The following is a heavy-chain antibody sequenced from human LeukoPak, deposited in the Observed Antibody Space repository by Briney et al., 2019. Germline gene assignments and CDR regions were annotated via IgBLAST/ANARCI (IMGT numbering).Heavy chain of an antibody. J-gene: IGHJ5*02. CDR3: ARESPVYNWFDP. Sequence: PSETLSLTCTVSGGSISSYYWSWIRQPPGKGLEWIGYIYYSGSTNYNPSLKSRVTISVDTSKNQFSLRLSSVTAADTAVYYCARESPVYNWFDPWGQGILVTVSS. V-gene: IGHV4-59*01. CDR1: GGSISSYY. CDR2: IYYSGST.